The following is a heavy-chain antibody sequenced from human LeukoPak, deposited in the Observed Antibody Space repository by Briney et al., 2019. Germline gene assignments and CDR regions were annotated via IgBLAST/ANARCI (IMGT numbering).Heavy chain of an antibody. CDR3: ARVVTRNYYDSSGLYYFDY. CDR2: IIPIFGTA. D-gene: IGHD3-22*01. V-gene: IGHV1-69*05. J-gene: IGHJ4*02. Sequence: ASVKVSCKASGGTFSSYAISWVRQAPGQGLEWMGGIIPIFGTANYAQKFQGRVTITTDESTSTAYMELSSLRSEDTAVYYCARVVTRNYYDSSGLYYFDYWGQGTLVTVSS. CDR1: GGTFSSYA.